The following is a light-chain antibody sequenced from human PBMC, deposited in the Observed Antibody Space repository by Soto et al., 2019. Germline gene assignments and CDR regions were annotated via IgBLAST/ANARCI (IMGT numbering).Light chain of an antibody. CDR1: ESVSSN. CDR3: QQYNNWLPSII. J-gene: IGKJ5*01. CDR2: GAS. V-gene: IGKV3-15*01. Sequence: VMTQSPATLSVSPGERVTLSCRASESVSSNLAWYQQRPGQAPRLLIYGASTRATETPLRFRGSGSGTEFTLTISSLQSEDLAVYYCQQYNNWLPSIIFCPGALLEIK.